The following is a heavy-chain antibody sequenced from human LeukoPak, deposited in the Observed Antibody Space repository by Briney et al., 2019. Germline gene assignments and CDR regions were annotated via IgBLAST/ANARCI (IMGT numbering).Heavy chain of an antibody. V-gene: IGHV3-66*01. CDR1: GFTVSTNY. Sequence: GESLRLSCAASGFTVSTNYMSWVRQAPGKGLEWVSIIYSGDRTDYADSLKGRFTISRDNSKNTLYLQMNSLRAEDTAVYYCAINLRGVKSAPYDYWGQGTLVTVSS. CDR3: AINLRGVKSAPYDY. CDR2: IYSGDRT. J-gene: IGHJ4*02. D-gene: IGHD3-10*01.